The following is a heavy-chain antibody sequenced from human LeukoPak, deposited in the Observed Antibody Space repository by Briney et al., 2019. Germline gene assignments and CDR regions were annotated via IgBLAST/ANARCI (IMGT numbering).Heavy chain of an antibody. Sequence: PGGSLRLSCAASGFTFSSYSMNWVRQAPGKGLEWVSSISSSSSYIYYADSVKGRFTISRDNAKNSLYLQMNSLRAEDTALYHCARAKGGDYYYYYMDVWGKGTTVTVSS. J-gene: IGHJ6*03. D-gene: IGHD3-16*01. CDR2: ISSSSSYI. CDR3: ARAKGGDYYYYYMDV. V-gene: IGHV3-21*04. CDR1: GFTFSSYS.